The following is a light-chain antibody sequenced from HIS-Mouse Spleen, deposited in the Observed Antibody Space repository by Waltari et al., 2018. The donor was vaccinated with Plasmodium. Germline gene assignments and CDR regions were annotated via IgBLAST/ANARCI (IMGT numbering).Light chain of an antibody. J-gene: IGKJ3*01. V-gene: IGKV3-15*01. CDR3: QQYNNWSFT. CDR2: GAS. Sequence: EIVMTQSPATLSVSPGERATLSCRASQSVSSNFAWSQQKPGQAPRLLIYGASTRATGIPARFSGSGSGTEFTLTISSLQSEDFAVYYCQQYNNWSFTFGPGTKVDIK. CDR1: QSVSSN.